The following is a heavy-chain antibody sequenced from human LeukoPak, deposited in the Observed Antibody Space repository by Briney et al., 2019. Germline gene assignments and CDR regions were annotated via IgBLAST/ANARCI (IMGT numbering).Heavy chain of an antibody. CDR2: ILPIFGTA. CDR1: GGTFGSYV. CDR3: ARARGGLVP. J-gene: IGHJ5*02. Sequence: AASVKVSCKTSGGTFGSYVISWVRQAPGQGLDWMGGILPIFGTADYAQKFQGRVTITADESPNTAYMELKSLTSEDTAVYYCARARGGLVPWGQGTLVTVSS. D-gene: IGHD4-23*01. V-gene: IGHV1-69*13.